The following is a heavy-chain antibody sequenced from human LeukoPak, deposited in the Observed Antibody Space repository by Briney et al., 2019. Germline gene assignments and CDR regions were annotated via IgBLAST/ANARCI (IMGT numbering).Heavy chain of an antibody. V-gene: IGHV3-30*02. CDR2: IRYDGSNE. CDR1: GFTFSSFG. Sequence: PGGSLRLSCEASGFTFSSFGVHWVRQAPGKGLEWVALIRYDGSNELYVDSVRGRFTLSRDNYKNTLYLQMNSLRPDDTAIYYCAKDRPEFTSGWFLGGFDYWGQGALVTVSS. CDR3: AKDRPEFTSGWFLGGFDY. J-gene: IGHJ4*02. D-gene: IGHD6-19*01.